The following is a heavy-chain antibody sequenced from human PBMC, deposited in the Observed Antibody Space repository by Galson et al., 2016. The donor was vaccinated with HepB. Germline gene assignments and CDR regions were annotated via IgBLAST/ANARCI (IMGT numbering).Heavy chain of an antibody. CDR3: AHVEYYDTSGSYYGSNWFDP. CDR2: IYWADDK. J-gene: IGHJ5*02. D-gene: IGHD3-22*01. Sequence: PALVTPPQTLTLTCTFSGFSLRTSGVGVGWIRQPPGKALEWLALIYWADDKRYSPSLKSRLTITKDTSKDQVVLTMANMDPVDTATYYCAHVEYYDTSGSYYGSNWFDPWGQGTLVTVSS. CDR1: GFSLRTSGVG. V-gene: IGHV2-5*02.